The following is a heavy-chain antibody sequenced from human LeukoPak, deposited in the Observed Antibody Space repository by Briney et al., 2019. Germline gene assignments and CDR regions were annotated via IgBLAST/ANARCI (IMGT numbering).Heavy chain of an antibody. V-gene: IGHV3-48*03. CDR2: ISSSGSTI. D-gene: IGHD3-10*01. J-gene: IGHJ4*02. CDR3: ARDGKGRNRIGYYCDY. Sequence: GGSLRLSCAASGFTFSSYEMNWVRQAPGKGLEWVSYISSSGSTIYYAASVKGRFTISRDNAKNSLYLQMNSLRAEDTAVYYCARDGKGRNRIGYYCDYWGQGTLVTVSS. CDR1: GFTFSSYE.